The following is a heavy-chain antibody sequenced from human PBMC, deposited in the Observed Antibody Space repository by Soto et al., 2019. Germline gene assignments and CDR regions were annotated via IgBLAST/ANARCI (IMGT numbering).Heavy chain of an antibody. V-gene: IGHV3-9*01. CDR3: AKDRSGNWNYFDY. Sequence: EVQLVESGGGLVQPGRSLRLSCAASGFTFNDYAMHWVRQVPGKGLEWVSGISWNSGRIVYADSVKGRFTISRDNAKKSLYLQMNSLKPEDTALYYCAKDRSGNWNYFDYWGQGSLVTVSS. CDR2: ISWNSGRI. CDR1: GFTFNDYA. D-gene: IGHD1-1*01. J-gene: IGHJ4*02.